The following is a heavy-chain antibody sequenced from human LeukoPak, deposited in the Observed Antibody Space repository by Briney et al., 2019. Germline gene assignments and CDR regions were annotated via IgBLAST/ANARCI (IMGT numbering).Heavy chain of an antibody. Sequence: PGGSLRLSCAASGFTFSNFPMTWVRRAPGKGLMWVSRINRGGSRTDYADSVKGRFTISRDDAKNTVYLQMNSLRAEDTAVYYCVSFYETYWGRGTLVTVSS. V-gene: IGHV3-74*01. CDR3: VSFYETY. CDR1: GFTFSNFP. J-gene: IGHJ4*02. CDR2: INRGGSRT. D-gene: IGHD2/OR15-2a*01.